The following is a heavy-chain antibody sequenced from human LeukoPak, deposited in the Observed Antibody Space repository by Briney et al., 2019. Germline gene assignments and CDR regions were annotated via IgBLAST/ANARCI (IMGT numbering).Heavy chain of an antibody. D-gene: IGHD2-15*01. CDR1: GFAFSSYW. Sequence: GGSLRLSCAASGFAFSSYWMSWVRQAPGKGLEWVSGICGSGDTTYYADSVKGRFTVSRDNSKSTLYLQMNSLRAEDTAVYYCAKGRRDSCYSARDYWGQGTLVTVSS. CDR3: AKGRRDSCYSARDY. V-gene: IGHV3-23*01. J-gene: IGHJ4*02. CDR2: ICGSGDTT.